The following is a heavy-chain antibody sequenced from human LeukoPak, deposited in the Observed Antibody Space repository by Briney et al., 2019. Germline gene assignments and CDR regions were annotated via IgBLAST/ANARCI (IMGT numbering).Heavy chain of an antibody. CDR2: IQTSGST. J-gene: IGHJ4*02. CDR3: AREEEGDYSDYFDY. CDR1: GVSIRSYS. V-gene: IGHV4-4*07. D-gene: IGHD2-15*01. Sequence: SETLSLTCTVSGVSIRSYSWSWIRQPSGKGLEWIGRIQTSGSTNYNPSLRSRVTMSVDTSKNQFSLKLSSVTAADTAVYYCAREEEGDYSDYFDYWGQGTLVTVSS.